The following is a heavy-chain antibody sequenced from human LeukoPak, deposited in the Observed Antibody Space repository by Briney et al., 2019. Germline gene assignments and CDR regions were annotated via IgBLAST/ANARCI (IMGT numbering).Heavy chain of an antibody. CDR3: AREGSSSPDSDY. CDR1: GYTFTSYY. D-gene: IGHD6-6*01. CDR2: INPSGGST. Sequence: GASVNVSCKASGYTFTSYYMHWVRQASGQGLERMGIINPSGGSTSYAQKFQGRVTMTRDTSTSTVYMELSSLRSEDTAVYYCAREGSSSPDSDYWGQGTLVTVSS. J-gene: IGHJ4*02. V-gene: IGHV1-46*01.